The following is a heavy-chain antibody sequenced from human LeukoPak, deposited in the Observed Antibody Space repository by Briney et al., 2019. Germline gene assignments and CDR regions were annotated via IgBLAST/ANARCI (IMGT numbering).Heavy chain of an antibody. J-gene: IGHJ4*02. V-gene: IGHV7-4-1*02. D-gene: IGHD3-3*01. CDR2: INTNTGNP. CDR3: ARGVRRDYDFWSGYLPNFDY. CDR1: EYTFTSYA. Sequence: GASVKVSCKASEYTFTSYAMNWVRQAPGQGLEWMGWINTNTGNPTYAQGFTGRFVFSLDTSVSTAYLQISSLKAEDTAVYYCARGVRRDYDFWSGYLPNFDYWGQGTLVTVSS.